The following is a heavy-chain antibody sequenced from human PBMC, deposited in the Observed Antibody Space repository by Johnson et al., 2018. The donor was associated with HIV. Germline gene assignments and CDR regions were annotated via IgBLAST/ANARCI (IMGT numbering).Heavy chain of an antibody. CDR1: GFTFSSYA. V-gene: IGHV3-23*04. CDR2: ISGSGGST. J-gene: IGHJ3*02. D-gene: IGHD3-9*01. Sequence: VQLVESGGGLVQPGGSLRLSCAASGFTFSSYAMSWVRQAPGKGLEWVSAISGSGGSTYYADSVKGRFTISRDNSKNTLYLQMNSLRAEDTALYYCARVRYYDILTGPDAFDIWGQGTMVTVSS. CDR3: ARVRYYDILTGPDAFDI.